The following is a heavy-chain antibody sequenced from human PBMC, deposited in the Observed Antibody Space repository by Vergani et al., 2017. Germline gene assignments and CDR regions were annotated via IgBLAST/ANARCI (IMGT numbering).Heavy chain of an antibody. J-gene: IGHJ5*01. Sequence: EVQLVESGGGSVQSGGSLRLSCVASGFSFNTYWMHWVRQVPGKGLMWVARIDEYGNRATYGDVETGRFTIYGDNAKNTVFLQMNNLRADDAGVYYCVRTEYCTGIACNTRFDSWGEGALVTVSS. CDR1: GFSFNTYW. CDR2: IDEYGNRA. V-gene: IGHV3-74*03. CDR3: VRTEYCTGIACNTRFDS. D-gene: IGHD2-8*02.